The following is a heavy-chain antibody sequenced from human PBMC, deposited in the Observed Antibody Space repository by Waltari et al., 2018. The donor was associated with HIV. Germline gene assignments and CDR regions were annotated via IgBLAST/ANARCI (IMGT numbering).Heavy chain of an antibody. CDR3: ARGSGRGYCSSTSCLFDY. CDR1: GYTFTTYD. Sequence: QVQLVQPGAEGKKPGASVKVSCQAAGYTFTTYDIDRVRPATGQWLEWMGWKNPNSGNTGYAQKFQGRVTMTRNTSISTAYMELSSLRSEDTAVYYCARGSGRGYCSSTSCLFDYWGQGTLVTVSS. CDR2: KNPNSGNT. D-gene: IGHD2-2*01. V-gene: IGHV1-8*01. J-gene: IGHJ4*02.